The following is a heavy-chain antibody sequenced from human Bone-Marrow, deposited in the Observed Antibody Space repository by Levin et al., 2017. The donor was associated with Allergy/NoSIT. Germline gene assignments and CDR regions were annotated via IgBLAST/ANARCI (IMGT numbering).Heavy chain of an antibody. J-gene: IGHJ4*02. CDR2: IVPIFGTT. D-gene: IGHD6-6*01. CDR1: GGTFSTYI. CDR3: AGSSSGVGHFDS. V-gene: IGHV1-69*06. Sequence: KISCKASGGTFSTYIISWVRQAPGKGLEWMGGIVPIFGTTNYAQKLQGRVTISADRSTSTAYLELSGLTSLDTAVYYCAGSSSGVGHFDSWGQGTLVTVSS.